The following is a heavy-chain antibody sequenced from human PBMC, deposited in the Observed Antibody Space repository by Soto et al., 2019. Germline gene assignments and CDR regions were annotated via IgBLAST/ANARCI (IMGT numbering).Heavy chain of an antibody. J-gene: IGHJ4*02. V-gene: IGHV4-39*01. CDR3: ARPARQDTVAGNY. CDR2: IYYTGIT. Sequence: PSDTLSLTCTVSGCSISSSSYYWGWIRQPPGKGLEWIGNIYYTGITHYNPSLKSRATISIDTSKNQFSLNLNSVTATDTAVYYCARPARQDTVAGNYWGQGTLVTVSS. CDR1: GCSISSSSYY. D-gene: IGHD6-19*01.